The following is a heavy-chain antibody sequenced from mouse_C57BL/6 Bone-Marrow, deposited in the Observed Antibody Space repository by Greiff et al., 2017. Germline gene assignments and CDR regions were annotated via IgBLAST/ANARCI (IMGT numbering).Heavy chain of an antibody. Sequence: EVQLQESGPELVKPGASVKISCTASGYSFTDDYMHWVQQSNGKSLEWIGVINPNYGTTSYNQKFKGKDTLTVDPSSSTAYMQLNSLTSEDSAVYYCASERIGRWFPYYFDYWGQGTTLTVSS. D-gene: IGHD2-3*01. V-gene: IGHV1-39*01. CDR3: ASERIGRWFPYYFDY. J-gene: IGHJ2*01. CDR1: GYSFTDDY. CDR2: INPNYGTT.